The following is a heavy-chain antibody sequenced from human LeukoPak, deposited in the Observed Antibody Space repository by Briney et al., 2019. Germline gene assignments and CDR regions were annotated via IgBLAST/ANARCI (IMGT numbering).Heavy chain of an antibody. CDR2: IYSSGST. J-gene: IGHJ4*02. CDR3: ARTYNYDNSGYYYYFDP. D-gene: IGHD3-22*01. CDR1: GGSISTYY. V-gene: IGHV4-4*08. Sequence: PSETLSLTCTVSGGSISTYYWSWIRQPPGKGLEWIGYIYSSGSTYYNPSLKSRVTISVDTSKNQFSLKLSSVTAADTAVYYCARTYNYDNSGYYYYFDPWGQGTLVTVSS.